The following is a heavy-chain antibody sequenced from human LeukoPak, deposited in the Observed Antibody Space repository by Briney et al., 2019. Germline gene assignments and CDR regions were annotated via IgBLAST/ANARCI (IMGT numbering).Heavy chain of an antibody. CDR1: GYIFTSYW. D-gene: IGHD3-22*01. CDR3: ARHYIDYDSSGYYPSFFDY. Sequence: GESLVISCQGSGYIFTSYWISWVRQMPGKGLEWMGRIDPSDSYTNYSPSFQGHVTISADKSISTAYLQWSSLKASDTAMYYCARHYIDYDSSGYYPSFFDYWGQGTLVTVSS. J-gene: IGHJ4*02. V-gene: IGHV5-10-1*01. CDR2: IDPSDSYT.